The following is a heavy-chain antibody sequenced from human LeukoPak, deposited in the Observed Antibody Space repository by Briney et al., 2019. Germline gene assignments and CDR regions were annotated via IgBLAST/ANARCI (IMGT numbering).Heavy chain of an antibody. CDR2: ISSSGSTI. D-gene: IGHD6-19*01. CDR1: GFTFSSYE. V-gene: IGHV3-48*03. J-gene: IGHJ4*02. CDR3: ARDLAVAGKGPGDY. Sequence: GSLRLSCAASGFTFSSYEMNWVRQAPGKGLEWVSYISSSGSTIYYADSVKGRFTISRDNAKNSLYLQMNSLRAEDTAVYYCARDLAVAGKGPGDYWGQGTLVTVSS.